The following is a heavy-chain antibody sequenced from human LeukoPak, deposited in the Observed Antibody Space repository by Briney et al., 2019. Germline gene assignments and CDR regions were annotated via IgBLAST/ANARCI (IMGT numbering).Heavy chain of an antibody. Sequence: GGSLRLSCAASGFTFSSYTISWVRQAPGKGLEWVSAISGSGRRTYYGDSVKGRFTISRDNSNNTLYLHMNSLRAEDTAVYYCAKLDSSGWQTLDYWGQGTLVTVSS. D-gene: IGHD6-19*01. CDR3: AKLDSSGWQTLDY. V-gene: IGHV3-23*01. J-gene: IGHJ4*02. CDR2: ISGSGRRT. CDR1: GFTFSSYT.